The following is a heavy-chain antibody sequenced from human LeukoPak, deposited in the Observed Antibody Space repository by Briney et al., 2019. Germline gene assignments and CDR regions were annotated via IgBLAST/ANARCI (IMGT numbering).Heavy chain of an antibody. CDR2: IYYSGST. J-gene: IGHJ4*02. CDR3: ARAYCSGGSCPFDY. D-gene: IGHD2-15*01. V-gene: IGHV4-31*03. CDR1: GGSISSGGYY. Sequence: SETLSLTCTVSGGSISSGGYYWSWIRQHPGKGLEWIGYIYYSGSTYYNPSLKSRVTISVDTSKNQFSLKLSSVTAADTAAYYCARAYCSGGSCPFDYWGQGTLVTVSS.